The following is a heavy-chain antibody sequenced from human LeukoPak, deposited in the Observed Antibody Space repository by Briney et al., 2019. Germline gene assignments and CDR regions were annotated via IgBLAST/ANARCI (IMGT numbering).Heavy chain of an antibody. CDR3: ATPTLDANYYYGMDV. Sequence: PGRSLRLSCAASGFTFSSYGMHWVRQAPGKGLEWVAVISYDGSNKYYADSVKGRFTISRDNSKNTLYLQMNSRRAEDTAVYYCATPTLDANYYYGMDVWGQGTTVTVSS. V-gene: IGHV3-30*03. CDR2: ISYDGSNK. J-gene: IGHJ6*02. CDR1: GFTFSSYG. D-gene: IGHD1-1*01.